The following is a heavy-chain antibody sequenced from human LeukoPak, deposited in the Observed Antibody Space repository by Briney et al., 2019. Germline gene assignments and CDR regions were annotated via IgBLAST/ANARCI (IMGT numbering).Heavy chain of an antibody. Sequence: GGSLRLSCAASGFTFLTYAMSWVRQAPGKGLQWVSVIRDGGASTYYADSVKGRFTISRDNSKNTLYLQMNSLRAEDTAVYYCAKAGRSGWYPGWPFDIWGQGTMVTVSS. V-gene: IGHV3-23*01. CDR2: IRDGGAST. CDR1: GFTFLTYA. CDR3: AKAGRSGWYPGWPFDI. D-gene: IGHD6-19*01. J-gene: IGHJ3*02.